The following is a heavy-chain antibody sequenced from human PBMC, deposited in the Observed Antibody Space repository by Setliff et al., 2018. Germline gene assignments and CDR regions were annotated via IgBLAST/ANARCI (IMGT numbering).Heavy chain of an antibody. Sequence: SETLSLTCAVSGYSISSGYYWGWIRQPPGKGLEWIGSIYHSGSTYYNPSLKSRVTISVDTFKNQFSLKLSPVTAADTAVYYCARQSHYYDSSGLDYWGQGTLVTVSS. CDR3: ARQSHYYDSSGLDY. J-gene: IGHJ4*02. CDR2: IYHSGST. CDR1: GYSISSGYY. V-gene: IGHV4-38-2*01. D-gene: IGHD3-22*01.